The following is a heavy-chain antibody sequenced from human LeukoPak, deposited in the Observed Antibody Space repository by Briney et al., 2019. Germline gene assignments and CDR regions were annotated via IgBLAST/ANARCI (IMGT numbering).Heavy chain of an antibody. CDR3: AKDPSDFLVDC. CDR2: ISGSGATT. Sequence: GSLRLSCAASGFTFYTYAMNWVRQAPGKGLQWVAAISGSGATTYYADSVKGRFTISRDNSKNTVYLQLSSLRAEDTAVYYCAKDPSDFLVDCWGQGTLVTVSS. J-gene: IGHJ4*02. D-gene: IGHD2-21*02. CDR1: GFTFYTYA. V-gene: IGHV3-23*01.